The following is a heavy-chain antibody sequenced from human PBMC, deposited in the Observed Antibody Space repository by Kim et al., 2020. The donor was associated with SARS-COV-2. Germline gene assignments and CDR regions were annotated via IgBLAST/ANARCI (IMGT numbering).Heavy chain of an antibody. J-gene: IGHJ4*02. D-gene: IGHD6-19*01. CDR1: GFTFSSYG. V-gene: IGHV3-33*01. CDR3: ARGGSGWYASSPLRY. CDR2: IWYDGSNK. Sequence: GGSLRLSCAASGFTFSSYGMHWVRQAPGKGLEWVAVIWYDGSNKYYADSVKGRFTISRDNSKNTLYLQMNSLRAEDTAVYYCARGGSGWYASSPLRYWGQGTLVTVSS.